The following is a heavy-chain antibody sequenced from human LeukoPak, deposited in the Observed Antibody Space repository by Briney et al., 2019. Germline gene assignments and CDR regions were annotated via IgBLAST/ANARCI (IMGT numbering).Heavy chain of an antibody. CDR1: GYTFTSYD. J-gene: IGHJ4*02. D-gene: IGHD6-6*01. Sequence: ASVTVSCTASGYTFTSYDSNWVRQPTGQGLEWMGWMNPNSGNTGYAQKFQGRVTMTRNTSISTAYMELSSLRSEDTAVYYCARGSSGGSSSSFDYWGQGTLVTVSS. CDR2: MNPNSGNT. CDR3: ARGSSGGSSSSFDY. V-gene: IGHV1-8*01.